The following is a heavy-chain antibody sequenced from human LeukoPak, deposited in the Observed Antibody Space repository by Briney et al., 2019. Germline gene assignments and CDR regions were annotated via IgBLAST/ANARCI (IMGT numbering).Heavy chain of an antibody. D-gene: IGHD4-17*01. V-gene: IGHV4-61*02. CDR3: ARSRVDYEDVGFDY. CDR2: CYSSGST. CDR1: RRSLLSGRYY. J-gene: IGHJ4*02. Sequence: PSETLSLTCSVSRRSLLSGRYYWRWIRQPAGEGLEQLWRCYSSGSTKYTPSLKSRVPISVDTSKNQFSLKLSSVTAADTAVYYCARSRVDYEDVGFDYWGQGTLVTVSS.